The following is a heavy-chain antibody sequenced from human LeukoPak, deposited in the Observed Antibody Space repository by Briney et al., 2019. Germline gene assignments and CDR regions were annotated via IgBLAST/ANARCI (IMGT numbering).Heavy chain of an antibody. CDR3: AKRAVTTNYYYGMDV. CDR1: GFTFSSYA. CDR2: ISGSGGST. J-gene: IGHJ6*02. D-gene: IGHD4-17*01. Sequence: GGSLRLSCAAPGFTFSSYAMSWVRQAPGKGLEWVSAISGSGGSTYYADSVRGRFTISRDNSKNTLYLQMNSLRAEDTAVYYCAKRAVTTNYYYGMDVWGQGTTVTVSS. V-gene: IGHV3-23*01.